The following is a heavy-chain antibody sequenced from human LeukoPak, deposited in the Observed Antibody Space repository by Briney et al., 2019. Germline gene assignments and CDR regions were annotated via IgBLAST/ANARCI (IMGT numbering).Heavy chain of an antibody. Sequence: PGGSLRLSCAASGFTFSSYAMSWVRQAPGKGLEWVASIKKDGSEKEYVDSVKGRFTISRDNAKNSLYLQMNSLRAEDTAVYYCARPYYYSSGSLPYWGQGTLVTVSS. D-gene: IGHD3-10*01. CDR1: GFTFSSYA. CDR3: ARPYYYSSGSLPY. V-gene: IGHV3-7*01. CDR2: IKKDGSEK. J-gene: IGHJ4*02.